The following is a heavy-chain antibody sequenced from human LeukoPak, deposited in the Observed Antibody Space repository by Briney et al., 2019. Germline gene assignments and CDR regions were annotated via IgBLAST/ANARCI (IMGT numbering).Heavy chain of an antibody. D-gene: IGHD3-10*01. CDR1: GYTFTNKA. J-gene: IGHJ4*02. V-gene: IGHV7-4-1*01. CDR3: ARVSLGENFFDF. Sequence: ASVKVSCKTSGYTFTNKAMSWVGQPPGQGLEGRGWINTDTGNPTYAQGFTGRLVFSLDTSVSTAYLQIRSLRAEDTAVYYCARVSLGENFFDFWGQGTLVTVSS. CDR2: INTDTGNP.